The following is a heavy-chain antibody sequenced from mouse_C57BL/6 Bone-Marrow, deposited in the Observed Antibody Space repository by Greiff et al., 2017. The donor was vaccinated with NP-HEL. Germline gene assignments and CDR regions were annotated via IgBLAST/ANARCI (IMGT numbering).Heavy chain of an antibody. CDR3: ARSRGGYYDHGGYFDY. CDR1: GYTFTDYY. D-gene: IGHD2-4*01. Sequence: EVQLQQSGPELVKPGASVKISCKASGYTFTDYYMNWVKQSHGKSLEWIGDINPNNGGTSYNQKFKGKATLTVDKSSSTAYMELRSLPSEDSAVYYCARSRGGYYDHGGYFDYWGQGTTLTVSS. CDR2: INPNNGGT. V-gene: IGHV1-26*01. J-gene: IGHJ2*01.